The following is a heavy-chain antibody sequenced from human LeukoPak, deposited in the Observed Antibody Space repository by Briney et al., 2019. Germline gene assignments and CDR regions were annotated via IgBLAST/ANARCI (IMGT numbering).Heavy chain of an antibody. CDR1: GYSFTSYW. J-gene: IGHJ4*02. V-gene: IGHV5-51*01. Sequence: GESLKISCKGSGYSFTSYWIGWVRQMPGKGLEWMGIIYPGDSDTRYSPYFKGQVTISADKSISTAYLQWSSLEASDTAMYYCARHGDSQDSYYFDYWGQGTLVTVSS. CDR2: IYPGDSDT. D-gene: IGHD7-27*01. CDR3: ARHGDSQDSYYFDY.